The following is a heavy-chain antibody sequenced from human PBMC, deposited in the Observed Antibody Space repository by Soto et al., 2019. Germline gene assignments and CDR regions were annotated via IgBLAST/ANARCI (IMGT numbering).Heavy chain of an antibody. V-gene: IGHV3-33*05. D-gene: IGHD1-1*01. CDR1: RFSIIRHG. Sequence: GSLRLSCAASRFSIIRHGLYWVRQAPGKGPEWVALISYDGTSTFYADSVKGRFTISVDTSKNHFSLKLSSVTAADTAIYYCARYGVRYNFDYWGQGALVTVSS. CDR3: ARYGVRYNFDY. CDR2: ISYDGTST. J-gene: IGHJ4*02.